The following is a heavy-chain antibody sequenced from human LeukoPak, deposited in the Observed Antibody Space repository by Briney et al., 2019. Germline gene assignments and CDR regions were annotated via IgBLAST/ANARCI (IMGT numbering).Heavy chain of an antibody. CDR1: GFTFSSYG. Sequence: PGGSLRLSRAASGFTFSSYGMHWVRQAPGKGLEWLAFIRYDGSNQYYADSVKGRFTISRDNSKNTLYLQINSLRAEDTAVYYCAKDSSGSSSRFLNWFDPWGQGTLVTVSS. D-gene: IGHD6-13*01. J-gene: IGHJ5*02. V-gene: IGHV3-30*02. CDR2: IRYDGSNQ. CDR3: AKDSSGSSSRFLNWFDP.